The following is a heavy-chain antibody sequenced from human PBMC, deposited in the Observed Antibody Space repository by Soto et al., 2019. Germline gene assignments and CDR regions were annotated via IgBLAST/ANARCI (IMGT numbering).Heavy chain of an antibody. V-gene: IGHV4-4*02. D-gene: IGHD3-10*01. CDR2: TLYSGRT. CDR1: GASISSGW. CDR3: SRRVTDAPT. Sequence: QVQLQESGPGLVKPSGTLSLTCAVSGASISSGWWTWVRQPPGKGLEWIGETLYSGRTNYNSSLNSRVTISIDKSKTQFSLNLSSVTAADTAVYYCSRRVTDAPTWGQGTLVTGSS. J-gene: IGHJ5*02.